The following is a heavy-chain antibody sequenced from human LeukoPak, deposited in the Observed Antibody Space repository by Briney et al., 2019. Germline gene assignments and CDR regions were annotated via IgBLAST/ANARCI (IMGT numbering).Heavy chain of an antibody. J-gene: IGHJ5*02. CDR3: ARDGNNNWFDP. CDR1: GYTFTSYY. CDR2: INPSGGST. Sequence: ASVKVSCKASGYTFTSYYMHWARQAPGQGLEWMGIINPSGGSTSYAQKFQGRVTMTRDTSTSTVYMELSSLRSEDTAVYYCARDGNNNWFDPWGQGTLVTVSS. V-gene: IGHV1-46*01. D-gene: IGHD4-23*01.